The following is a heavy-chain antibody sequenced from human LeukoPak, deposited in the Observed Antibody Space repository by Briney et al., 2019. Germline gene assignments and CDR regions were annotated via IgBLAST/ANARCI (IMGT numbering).Heavy chain of an antibody. V-gene: IGHV1-18*01. CDR2: ISAYNGNT. D-gene: IGHD1-1*01. CDR3: ARVEGNYYFDY. J-gene: IGHJ4*02. Sequence: ASVKLSCKSSGYTVTSYGISWVRQAPGQGLEWMGWISAYNGNTNYAQKLQGRVTMTTDTSTSTAYMELRSLRSDDTAVYYCARVEGNYYFDYWGQGTLVTVSS. CDR1: GYTVTSYG.